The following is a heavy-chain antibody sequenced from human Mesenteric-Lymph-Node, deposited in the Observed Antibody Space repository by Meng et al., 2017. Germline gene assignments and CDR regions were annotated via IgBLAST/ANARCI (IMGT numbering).Heavy chain of an antibody. Sequence: GSLRLSCTVSGGSLSDYYWSWIRQPPGKGLEWIGYIYYSGSTNYNPSLKSRVTISVDTSKNQFSLKLSSVTAADTAVYYCARDIAAAGYFDYWGQGTLVTVSS. D-gene: IGHD6-13*01. CDR1: GGSLSDYY. CDR3: ARDIAAAGYFDY. V-gene: IGHV4-59*01. J-gene: IGHJ4*02. CDR2: IYYSGST.